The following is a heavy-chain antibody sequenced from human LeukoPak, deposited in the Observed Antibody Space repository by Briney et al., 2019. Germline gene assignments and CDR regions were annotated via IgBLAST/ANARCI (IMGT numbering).Heavy chain of an antibody. D-gene: IGHD5-12*01. J-gene: IGHJ3*02. Sequence: GGSLRLSCAASGFTFSSYSMNWVRQAPGKGLEWVSSISSSSSYIYYADSVKGRFTISRDNAKNSLYLQMNSLRAEDTAVYYCAKDSGYLPDAFDIWGQGTMVTVSS. CDR3: AKDSGYLPDAFDI. CDR1: GFTFSSYS. CDR2: ISSSSSYI. V-gene: IGHV3-21*04.